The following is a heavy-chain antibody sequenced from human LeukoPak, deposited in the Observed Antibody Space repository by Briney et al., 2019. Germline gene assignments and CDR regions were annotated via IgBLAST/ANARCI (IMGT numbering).Heavy chain of an antibody. CDR3: ARHIGGGIEDMDA. Sequence: PSETLSLTCTVSGGSMNSCCWNWIRRPRGRGREWIGYVYDSETINYPPSPKTRVTISLHTSKSQFSLKLSSLTAAHTAVYYCARHIGGGIEDMDAWGTGTPV. V-gene: IGHV4-59*08. J-gene: IGHJ6*03. D-gene: IGHD3-16*02. CDR2: VYDSETI. CDR1: GGSMNSCC.